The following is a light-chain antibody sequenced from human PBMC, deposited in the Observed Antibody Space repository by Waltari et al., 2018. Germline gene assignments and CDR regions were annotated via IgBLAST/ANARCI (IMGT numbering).Light chain of an antibody. CDR3: QQCNSWPPT. CDR1: QDLRNN. J-gene: IGKJ3*01. V-gene: IGKV3-15*01. Sequence: EVLMTQSPVFLPVSPGESAFFSCWASQDLRNNLAWFHHKPGHPPRLHIYGALSRADGVPDRFTGSGSGTDFALSISRLQADDFAVYYCQQCNSWPPTFAPGTTVDL. CDR2: GAL.